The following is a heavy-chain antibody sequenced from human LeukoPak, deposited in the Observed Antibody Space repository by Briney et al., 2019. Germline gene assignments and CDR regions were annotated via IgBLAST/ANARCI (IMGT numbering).Heavy chain of an antibody. Sequence: PGGSLRLSCAASGFTFSSYAMHWVRQAPGKGLEWVSYISPSSTSMYYADSVRGRLTISRDNARNSLYLQMNSLSTEDTALYYCARDAASGNNWFDPWGQGTLVTVSS. CDR3: ARDAASGNNWFDP. V-gene: IGHV3-48*01. D-gene: IGHD3-3*01. J-gene: IGHJ5*02. CDR1: GFTFSSYA. CDR2: ISPSSTSM.